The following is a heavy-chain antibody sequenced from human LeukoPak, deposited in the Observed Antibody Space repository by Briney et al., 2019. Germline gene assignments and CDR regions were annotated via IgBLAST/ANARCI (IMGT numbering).Heavy chain of an antibody. CDR1: GGSFSGYY. J-gene: IGHJ4*02. CDR2: INHSGST. V-gene: IGHV4-34*01. CDR3: ARHSPYSSSWYRGYFDY. D-gene: IGHD6-13*01. Sequence: SETLSLTCAVYGGSFSGYYWSWIRQPPGKGLEWIGEINHSGSTNYNPSLKSRATISVDTSKNQFSLKLSSVTAADTAVYYCARHSPYSSSWYRGYFDYWGQGTLVTVSS.